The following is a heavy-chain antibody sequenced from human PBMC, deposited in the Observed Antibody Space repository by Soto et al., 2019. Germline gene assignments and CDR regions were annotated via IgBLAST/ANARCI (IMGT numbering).Heavy chain of an antibody. CDR3: ARDKSTGLFDY. D-gene: IGHD2-8*02. V-gene: IGHV4-34*01. CDR2: INHSGST. Sequence: QVQLQQWGAGLLKPSETLSLTCAVDGGSFSGYYWTWIRQPPGTGLEWIGEINHSGSTNYNPSLKSRVTISVDTSKNQFSLKLTSVTAADSAVYYCARDKSTGLFDYWGQGTLVTVSS. J-gene: IGHJ4*02. CDR1: GGSFSGYY.